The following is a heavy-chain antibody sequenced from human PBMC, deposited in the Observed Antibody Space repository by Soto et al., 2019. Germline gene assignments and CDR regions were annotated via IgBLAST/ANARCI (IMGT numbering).Heavy chain of an antibody. Sequence: QVQLVQSGAEVKKPGSSVKVSCKASGGTFSSYTINWVRQAPGQGLEWMGRIIPILNISNFAQRFQGRVTMTADKFMTAAYMGLSSLRSEDTAVYYWAEAFDNDYIPGGQYYSCMDVWGKGTTVTVSS. J-gene: IGHJ6*03. D-gene: IGHD4-4*01. CDR3: AEAFDNDYIPGGQYYSCMDV. CDR1: GGTFSSYT. CDR2: IIPILNIS. V-gene: IGHV1-69*02.